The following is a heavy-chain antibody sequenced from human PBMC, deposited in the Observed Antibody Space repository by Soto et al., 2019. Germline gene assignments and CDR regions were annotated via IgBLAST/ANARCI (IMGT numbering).Heavy chain of an antibody. J-gene: IGHJ4*02. CDR2: INPSGGRT. CDR1: GNIFTSQY. Sequence: QVQLVQSGAEVKKPGASVKVSCKVSGNIFTSQYMHWVRQAPGQGLEWMAMINPSGGRTSYAQMFQGRVTMNRETSTSTVHMELSSLRSEDTAVYYCFRDVGDWGQGTLVTVSS. V-gene: IGHV1-46*03. CDR3: FRDVGD. D-gene: IGHD3-3*01.